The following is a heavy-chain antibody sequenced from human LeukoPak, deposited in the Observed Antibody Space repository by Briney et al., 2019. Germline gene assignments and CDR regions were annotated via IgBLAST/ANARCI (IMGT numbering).Heavy chain of an antibody. CDR1: GFTFSSYA. CDR2: ISGSGGST. CDR3: AITGVFGY. J-gene: IGHJ4*02. D-gene: IGHD3-10*01. Sequence: GGSLTLSCAASGFTFSSYAMSWVRPPPGKGLEWVSAISGSGGSTYYADSVKGPFTISRDNSKNTLYLQMNGPRAEDKAVYYCAITGVFGYWGRGTVVIVSA. V-gene: IGHV3-23*01.